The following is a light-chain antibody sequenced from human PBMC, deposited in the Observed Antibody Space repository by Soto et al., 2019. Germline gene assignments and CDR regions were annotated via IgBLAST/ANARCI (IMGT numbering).Light chain of an antibody. V-gene: IGKV1-6*01. CDR1: QGVRDD. J-gene: IGKJ4*01. CDR2: SAS. CDR3: LQESNYPLT. Sequence: IQMTQSPSSLSASVGDRVTITCRASQGVRDDVGWYQQKPGKAPKLLIYSASTLQSGVPSRFSGSGSGTDFTLTISGLQPEDLATYYCLQESNYPLTFGGATKVEIK.